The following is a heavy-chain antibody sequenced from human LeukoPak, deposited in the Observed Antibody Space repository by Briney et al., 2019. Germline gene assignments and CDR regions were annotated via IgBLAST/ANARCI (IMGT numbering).Heavy chain of an antibody. J-gene: IGHJ4*02. V-gene: IGHV3-74*01. D-gene: IGHD2-15*01. Sequence: GGSLRLSCAASGFIFSNYWMHWVRQAAGKVLVWVSRTNSDGSTTNYADSVKGRFTISRDNAKNTLYLQMNSVRADDTAVYYCARRYCTGGSCYADYWGQGTLVTVSP. CDR1: GFIFSNYW. CDR2: TNSDGSTT. CDR3: ARRYCTGGSCYADY.